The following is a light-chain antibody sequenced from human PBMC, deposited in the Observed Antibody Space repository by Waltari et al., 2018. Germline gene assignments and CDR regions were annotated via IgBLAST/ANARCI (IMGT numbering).Light chain of an antibody. J-gene: IGKJ1*01. CDR1: QRVLYSSNNKNY. CDR2: WAS. CDR3: QQYLSTPPT. Sequence: DIVMTQSPDSLAVSLGERATINCKSSQRVLYSSNNKNYLAWYQQKPGQPPKLLIYWASTRESGFPDRFSGSGSGTDFTLTISSLQAEDVAVYYCQQYLSTPPTFGQGTKVEIK. V-gene: IGKV4-1*01.